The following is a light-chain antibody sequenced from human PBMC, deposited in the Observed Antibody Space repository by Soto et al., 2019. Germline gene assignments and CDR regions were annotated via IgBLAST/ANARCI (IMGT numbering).Light chain of an antibody. CDR2: GAC. Sequence: EIVLTQSPGTLSLSPGERATLSCRASQSVSSSYLAWYQQRPGQAPRLLIYGACSRATGIPDRFSGSGSGTDFTLTISRLEPEDFAVYYCQQYGTSPFTFGPGNKVDIK. CDR3: QQYGTSPFT. CDR1: QSVSSSY. V-gene: IGKV3-20*01. J-gene: IGKJ3*01.